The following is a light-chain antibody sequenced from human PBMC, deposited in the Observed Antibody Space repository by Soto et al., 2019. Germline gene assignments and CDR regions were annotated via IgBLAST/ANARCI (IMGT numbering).Light chain of an antibody. V-gene: IGKV3-20*01. Sequence: EIVLTQSPGTLSLSPGEKATLSCRASYSVSSSYLAWYQQKPGQAPRLLIYGASSSATGIPDRFSGSGSGTDFTLTISRLEPEDFAVYYCQQYGDSPRTFGQGTKVDIK. CDR2: GAS. CDR3: QQYGDSPRT. J-gene: IGKJ1*01. CDR1: YSVSSSY.